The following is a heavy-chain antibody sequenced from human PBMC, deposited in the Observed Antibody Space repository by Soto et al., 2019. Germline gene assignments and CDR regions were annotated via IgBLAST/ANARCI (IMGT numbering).Heavy chain of an antibody. V-gene: IGHV4-31*03. CDR3: GRVRSTGVHGRRYFEN. Sequence: SETLSLTCTVSGGSISSGGYYWSWIRQHPGKGLEWIGYIYYSGSTYYNPSLKSRVTISVDTSKNHFSLKLSSVTAADTAVFYCGRVRSTGVHGRRYFENWGQGALVTVSS. D-gene: IGHD2-8*01. J-gene: IGHJ4*02. CDR2: IYYSGST. CDR1: GGSISSGGYY.